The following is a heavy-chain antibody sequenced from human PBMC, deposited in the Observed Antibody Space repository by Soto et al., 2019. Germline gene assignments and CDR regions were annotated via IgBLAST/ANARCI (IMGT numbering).Heavy chain of an antibody. V-gene: IGHV3-64D*08. CDR2: ISSNGGST. CDR1: GFTFSSYA. J-gene: IGHJ6*02. CDR3: VKLPTPMDYYYYGMDV. D-gene: IGHD2-8*01. Sequence: GGSLRLSCSASGFTFSSYAMHWVRQAPGNGLEYVSAISSNGGSTYYADSVKGRFTISRDNSKNTLYLQMSSLRAEDTAVYYCVKLPTPMDYYYYGMDVWGQGTTVTVSS.